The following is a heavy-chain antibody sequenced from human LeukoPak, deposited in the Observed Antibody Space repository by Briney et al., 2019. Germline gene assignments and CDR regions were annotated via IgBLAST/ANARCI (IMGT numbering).Heavy chain of an antibody. V-gene: IGHV3-30*18. CDR1: GFTFSSYG. CDR3: AKDQEGYYGSGTPSVYGMDV. CDR2: ISYDGSNK. J-gene: IGHJ6*02. Sequence: PGRSLRLSCAASGFTFSSYGMHWVRQAPGKGLEWVAVISYDGSNKYYADSVKGRFTISRDNSKNTLYLQMNSLRAEDTAVYYCAKDQEGYYGSGTPSVYGMDVWGQGTTVTVSS. D-gene: IGHD3-10*01.